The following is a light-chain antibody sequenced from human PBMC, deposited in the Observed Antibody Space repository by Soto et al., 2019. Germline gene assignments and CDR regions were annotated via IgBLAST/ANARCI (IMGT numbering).Light chain of an antibody. CDR1: SSDVGGFNY. CDR3: SSYTSSDTPYV. V-gene: IGLV2-14*01. J-gene: IGLJ1*01. Sequence: QSALTQPASVSGSPGQSITISCTGASSDVGGFNYVSWYQQHPDTAPKLIIYVVSNRPSGVSNRFSGSKSGNTASLTISGLQAEDEADYYCSSYTSSDTPYVFGTGTKLTVL. CDR2: VVS.